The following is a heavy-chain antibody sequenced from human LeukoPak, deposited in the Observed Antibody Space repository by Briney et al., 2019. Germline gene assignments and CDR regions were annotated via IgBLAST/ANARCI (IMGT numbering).Heavy chain of an antibody. CDR2: IIPIFGTA. CDR3: ARSRARYYYDSSGYYPFDFDY. CDR1: GGTFSSYA. D-gene: IGHD3-22*01. J-gene: IGHJ4*02. V-gene: IGHV1-69*05. Sequence: SVKVSCKASGGTFSSYAISWVRQAPGQGLEWMGGIIPIFGTANYAQKFQGRVTITTDESTSTAHMELSSLRSEDTAVYYCARSRARYYYDSSGYYPFDFDYWGQGTLVTVSS.